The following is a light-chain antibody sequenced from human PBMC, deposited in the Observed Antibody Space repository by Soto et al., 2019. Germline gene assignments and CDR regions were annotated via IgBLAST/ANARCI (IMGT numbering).Light chain of an antibody. CDR1: QSISSW. Sequence: DIQMTQSPSTLSASVGDRVTITCRASQSISSWLAWYQQKPGKAPKFLIYDASSLESGVPSRFSGRGSGTEFTLTISSLQPDDFATYYCQQYNSYSPTFGQGTKVEIK. J-gene: IGKJ1*01. CDR2: DAS. CDR3: QQYNSYSPT. V-gene: IGKV1-5*01.